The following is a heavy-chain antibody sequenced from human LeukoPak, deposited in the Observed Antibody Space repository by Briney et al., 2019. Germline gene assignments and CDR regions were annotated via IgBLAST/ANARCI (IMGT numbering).Heavy chain of an antibody. J-gene: IGHJ4*02. Sequence: GGSLRLSCAASGFTFSDYYMSWIRQAPGKGLEWVSYISSSGSTIYCADSVKGRFTISRGNAKNSLYLQMNSLRAEDTAVYYCARDSVTTMIVINWGQGTLVTVSS. V-gene: IGHV3-11*01. CDR1: GFTFSDYY. CDR3: ARDSVTTMIVIN. CDR2: ISSSGSTI. D-gene: IGHD3-22*01.